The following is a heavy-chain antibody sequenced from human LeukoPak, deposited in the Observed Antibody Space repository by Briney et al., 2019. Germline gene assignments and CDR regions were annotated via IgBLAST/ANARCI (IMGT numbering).Heavy chain of an antibody. J-gene: IGHJ6*02. D-gene: IGHD3-22*01. V-gene: IGHV3-9*01. CDR3: AKDVSPARWLLLPYYYYGMDV. Sequence: GGSLRLSCAASGFTFDDYAMHWVRQAPGKGLEWVSGISWNSGSIGYADSVKGRFTISRDNAKNSLYLQMNSLRAEDTALYYCAKDVSPARWLLLPYYYYGMDVWGQGTTVTVSS. CDR2: ISWNSGSI. CDR1: GFTFDDYA.